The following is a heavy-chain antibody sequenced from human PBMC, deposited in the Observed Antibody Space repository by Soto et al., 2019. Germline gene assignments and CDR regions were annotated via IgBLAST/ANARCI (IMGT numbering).Heavy chain of an antibody. D-gene: IGHD5-18*01. Sequence: GGSLRLSCAASGFAFSTYWTHWVRQAPGKGLVWVSRINGDGSSTSYADSVKGRFTISRDNAKNTLYLQMNSLRAEDTAVYYCARDLGYSFDYWGQGTLVTVSS. CDR1: GFAFSTYW. CDR2: INGDGSST. J-gene: IGHJ4*02. V-gene: IGHV3-74*01. CDR3: ARDLGYSFDY.